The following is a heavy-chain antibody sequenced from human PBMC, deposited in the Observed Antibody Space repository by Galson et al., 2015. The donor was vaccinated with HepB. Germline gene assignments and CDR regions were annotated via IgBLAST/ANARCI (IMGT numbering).Heavy chain of an antibody. V-gene: IGHV3-21*01. D-gene: IGHD5-12*01. CDR2: ISSSSSYI. J-gene: IGHJ5*02. Sequence: SLRLSCAASGFTFSSYSMNWVRQAPGKGLEWVSSISSSSSYIYYADSVKGRSTISRDNAKNSLYLQMNSLRAEDTAVYNCAPDSGYDNWFDPWGQGTLVTVSS. CDR1: GFTFSSYS. CDR3: APDSGYDNWFDP.